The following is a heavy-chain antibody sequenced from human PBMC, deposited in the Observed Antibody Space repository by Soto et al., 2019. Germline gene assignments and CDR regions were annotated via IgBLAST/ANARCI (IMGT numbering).Heavy chain of an antibody. CDR1: GFTFSSYA. J-gene: IGHJ6*03. CDR2: ISGSGGST. D-gene: IGHD6-13*01. V-gene: IGHV3-23*01. CDR3: AKCSAAGPLDYYYYYMDV. Sequence: GGSLRLSCAASGFTFSSYAMSWVRQAPGKGLEWVSAISGSGGSTYYADSVKGRFTISRDNSKNTLYLQMNSLRAEDTAVYYCAKCSAAGPLDYYYYYMDVWGKGTTVTVSS.